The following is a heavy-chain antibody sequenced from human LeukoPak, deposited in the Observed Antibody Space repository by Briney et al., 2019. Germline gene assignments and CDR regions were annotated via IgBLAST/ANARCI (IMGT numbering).Heavy chain of an antibody. CDR2: IYTSGST. CDR1: GGSISSGSYY. CDR3: AKVGEDIVVEPATYYYYYMDV. V-gene: IGHV4-61*02. D-gene: IGHD2-2*01. J-gene: IGHJ6*03. Sequence: SETLSLTCTVSGGSISSGSYYWSWIRQPAGKGLEWIGRIYTSGSTNYNPSLKSRVTISVDTSKNQFSLKLSSVTAADTAVYYCAKVGEDIVVEPATYYYYYMDVWGKGTTVTISS.